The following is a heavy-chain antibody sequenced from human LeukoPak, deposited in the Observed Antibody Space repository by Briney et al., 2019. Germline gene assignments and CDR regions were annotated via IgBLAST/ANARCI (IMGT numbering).Heavy chain of an antibody. J-gene: IGHJ4*02. Sequence: GGSLRLSCAASGFTFSSYAMNWVRQAPGKGLEWVSSISNNGGSTYYYADSVKGRFTISRDNSKNTLFLQMNSLRAEDTAVYYCAKDLGSGWYYFDCWGQGTLVTVSS. D-gene: IGHD6-19*01. CDR3: AKDLGSGWYYFDC. CDR2: ISNNGGST. CDR1: GFTFSSYA. V-gene: IGHV3-23*01.